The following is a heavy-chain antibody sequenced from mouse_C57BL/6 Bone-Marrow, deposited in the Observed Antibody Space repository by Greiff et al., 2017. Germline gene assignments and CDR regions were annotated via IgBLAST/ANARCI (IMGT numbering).Heavy chain of an antibody. V-gene: IGHV1-26*01. CDR3: ARATMVTTALFDY. J-gene: IGHJ2*01. D-gene: IGHD2-2*01. CDR1: GYTFTDYY. CDR2: INPNNGGT. Sequence: EVQLQQSGPELVKPGASVKISCKASGYTFTDYYMNWVKQSHGKSLEWIGDINPNNGGTSYNQKFKGKATLTVDKSSSTAYMELRSLTSEDSAVYYGARATMVTTALFDYWGQGTTLTVSS.